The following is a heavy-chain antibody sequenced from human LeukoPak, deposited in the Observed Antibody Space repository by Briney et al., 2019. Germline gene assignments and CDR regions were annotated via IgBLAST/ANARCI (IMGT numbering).Heavy chain of an antibody. CDR1: GGTFGSYA. Sequence: SVKVSCKASGGTFGSYAISWVRQAPGQGLEWMGRIIPILGIANYAQKFQGRVTITADKSTSTAYMELSSLRSEDTAVYYCARDSSGYHPLGYWGQGTLVTVSS. CDR2: IIPILGIA. CDR3: ARDSSGYHPLGY. J-gene: IGHJ4*02. V-gene: IGHV1-69*04. D-gene: IGHD3-22*01.